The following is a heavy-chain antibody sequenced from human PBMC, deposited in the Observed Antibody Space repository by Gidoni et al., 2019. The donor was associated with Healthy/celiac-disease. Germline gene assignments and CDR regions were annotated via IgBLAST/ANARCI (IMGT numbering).Heavy chain of an antibody. CDR3: ASGYGSGSYSAYSSYYGMDV. Sequence: QVQLEESGGGVVQPGRAVRLSCAASGFTLSSSAIDWVRQASGKWLECVAVISSDECHKYYAASVTCRFTISRDNSTNTLYLQMASLRAGDTALYYCASGYGSGSYSAYSSYYGMDVWGQGTTVTLSS. CDR2: ISSDECHK. D-gene: IGHD3-10*01. CDR1: GFTLSSSA. J-gene: IGHJ6*02. V-gene: IGHV3-30-3*01.